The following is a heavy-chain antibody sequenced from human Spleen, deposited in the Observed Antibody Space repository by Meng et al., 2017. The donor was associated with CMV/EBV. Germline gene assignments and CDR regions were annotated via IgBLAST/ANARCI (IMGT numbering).Heavy chain of an antibody. CDR2: IRWNGDTT. D-gene: IGHD1-26*01. Sequence: GGSLRLSCAASGFNFDDHGMSWVRQAPAKGLEWVAGIRWNGDTTGYVDSVKGRFTISRDNAKNSLYLQMNSLRVEDTALYYCARLRGPTPSGNAFDVWGQGTVVTVSS. CDR3: ARLRGPTPSGNAFDV. J-gene: IGHJ3*01. V-gene: IGHV3-20*04. CDR1: GFNFDDHG.